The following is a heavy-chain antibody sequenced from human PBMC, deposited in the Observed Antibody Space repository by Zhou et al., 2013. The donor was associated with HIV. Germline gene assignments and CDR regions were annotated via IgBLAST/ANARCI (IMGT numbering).Heavy chain of an antibody. V-gene: IGHV1-46*01. CDR1: GYTFTSYY. CDR2: INPFGGST. J-gene: IGHJ3*01. D-gene: IGHD3-16*01. Sequence: QVQLVQSEAEVKKPGASVKVSCKASGYTFTSYYLHWVRQAPGQGLEWMGIINPFGGSTSYAQKFQGRVTMTRDTSTSTVYMELSSLRFEDTAVYYCARGRGHRSGYYDGWGQGTMVTVSS. CDR3: ARGRGHRSGYYDG.